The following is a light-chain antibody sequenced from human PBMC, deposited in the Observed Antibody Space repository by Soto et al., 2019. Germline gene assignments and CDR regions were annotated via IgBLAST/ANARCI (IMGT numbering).Light chain of an antibody. J-gene: IGKJ1*01. CDR3: QQYGSSPPT. CDR2: GPS. CDR1: QSVSSSF. V-gene: IGKV3-20*01. Sequence: EIVLTQSPGTLSLSPGERATLSCRSSQSVSSSFLGWYQQKPGQAPRLIIYGPSSRATGIPDRFSGSGSGTDFTLTISRLEPEDFAVYFCQQYGSSPPTLGQGTKVDIK.